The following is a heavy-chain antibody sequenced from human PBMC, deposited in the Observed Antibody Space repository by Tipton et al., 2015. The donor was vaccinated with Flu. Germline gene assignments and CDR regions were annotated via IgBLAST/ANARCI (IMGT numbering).Heavy chain of an antibody. J-gene: IGHJ3*01. V-gene: IGHV4-39*07. CDR1: GGSISSSSYY. D-gene: IGHD5-12*01. CDR2: IYYSGST. CDR3: ARDLRGYRGYTGGDAFDV. Sequence: TLSLTCTVSGGSISSSSYYWGWIRQPPGKGLEWIGSIYYSGSTYYNPSLQSRVTMSVDTSKNQFSLKLSSVTAADTAVYYCARDLRGYRGYTGGDAFDVWGQGTMVTVSS.